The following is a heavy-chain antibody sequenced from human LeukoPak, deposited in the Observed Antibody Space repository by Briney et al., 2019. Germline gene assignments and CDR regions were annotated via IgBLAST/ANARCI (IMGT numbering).Heavy chain of an antibody. D-gene: IGHD6-6*01. V-gene: IGHV3-7*01. CDR3: ARVKFPYSSSSGPPDY. J-gene: IGHJ4*02. CDR2: IKQDGSEK. Sequence: GGSLRLSCVASGFTFSNYWMAWVRQAPGKGLQWVANIKQDGSEKYHVESVRGRFTISRDNAKNSLYLQMNSLGAQDTAVYYCARVKFPYSSSSGPPDYWGQGTLVTVSS. CDR1: GFTFSNYW.